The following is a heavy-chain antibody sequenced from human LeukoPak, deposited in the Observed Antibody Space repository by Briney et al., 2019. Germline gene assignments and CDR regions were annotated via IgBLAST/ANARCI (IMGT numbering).Heavy chain of an antibody. D-gene: IGHD6-19*01. CDR3: ARHDSSGWLGDWFDP. CDR2: IYYSGST. CDR1: GGSISSYY. J-gene: IGHJ5*02. Sequence: SSETLSLTCTVSGGSISSYYWSWIRQPPGKGLEWIGYIYYSGSTNYNPSLKSRVTISVDTSKNQFSLKLSSVTAADTAVCYCARHDSSGWLGDWFDPWGQGTWSPSPQ. V-gene: IGHV4-59*08.